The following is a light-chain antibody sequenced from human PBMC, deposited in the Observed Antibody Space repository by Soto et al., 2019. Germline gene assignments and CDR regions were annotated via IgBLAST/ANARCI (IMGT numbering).Light chain of an antibody. CDR2: DVT. Sequence: QSALTQPRSVSGSSGQSVTISCTGTSSDVGAYNYVSWYQQHPGKAPKMMIYDVTKRPSGVPDRFSGSKSGNTASLTISGLRAEDEADYYCCSYAGRYTLILGGGTKLTVL. J-gene: IGLJ2*01. CDR1: SSDVGAYNY. V-gene: IGLV2-11*01. CDR3: CSYAGRYTLI.